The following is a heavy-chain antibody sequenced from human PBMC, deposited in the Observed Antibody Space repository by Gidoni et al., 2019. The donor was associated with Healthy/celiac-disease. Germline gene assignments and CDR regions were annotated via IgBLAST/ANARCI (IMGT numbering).Heavy chain of an antibody. CDR1: GYSFTSYW. J-gene: IGHJ5*02. Sequence: EVQLVQSGAEVKKPGESLKISCKGSGYSFTSYWIGWVRQMPGKGLEWMGIIYPGDSDTRYSPSFQGQVTISADKSISTAYLQWSSLKASDTAMYYCARQGGVVPAAIEEYNWFDPWGQGTLVTVSS. CDR3: ARQGGVVPAAIEEYNWFDP. V-gene: IGHV5-51*01. CDR2: IYPGDSDT. D-gene: IGHD2-2*02.